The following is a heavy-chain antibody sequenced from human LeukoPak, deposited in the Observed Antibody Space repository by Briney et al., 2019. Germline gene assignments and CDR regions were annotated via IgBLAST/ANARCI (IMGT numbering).Heavy chain of an antibody. CDR2: IYPSGST. CDR3: ARENSGSYREFDY. V-gene: IGHV4-4*07. J-gene: IGHJ4*02. Sequence: SETLSLTCTVSGGSISSYYWTWIRQPAGKGLEWVGRIYPSGSTNYNPSLKSRVTMSVDTSKNQFSLKLSSVTAADTAVYYCARENSGSYREFDYWGQGTLVTVSS. CDR1: GGSISSYY. D-gene: IGHD1-26*01.